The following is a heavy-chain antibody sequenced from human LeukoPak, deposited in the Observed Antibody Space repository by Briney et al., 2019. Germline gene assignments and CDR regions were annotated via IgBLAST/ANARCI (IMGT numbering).Heavy chain of an antibody. Sequence: ASVKVSCKASGYTFTGYYMHWERQAPGQGLEWMGWINPNSGGTNYAQKFQGRVTMTRDTSISTAYMELSRLRSDDTAVYYCARGIAARPSYYYYYMDVWGKGTTVTVSS. CDR3: ARGIAARPSYYYYYMDV. CDR1: GYTFTGYY. CDR2: INPNSGGT. J-gene: IGHJ6*03. D-gene: IGHD6-6*01. V-gene: IGHV1-2*02.